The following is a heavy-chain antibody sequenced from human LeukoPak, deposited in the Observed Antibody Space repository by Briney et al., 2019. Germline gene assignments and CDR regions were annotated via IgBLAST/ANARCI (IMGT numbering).Heavy chain of an antibody. V-gene: IGHV3-9*01. Sequence: GGSLRLSCAASGFTFDDYAMHWVRQAPGKGLEWVSGISWNSGSIGYADSVEGRFTISRDNAKNSLYLQMNSLRAEDTALYYCAKSPDYYYGMDVWGQGTTVTVSS. CDR2: ISWNSGSI. CDR1: GFTFDDYA. J-gene: IGHJ6*02. CDR3: AKSPDYYYGMDV.